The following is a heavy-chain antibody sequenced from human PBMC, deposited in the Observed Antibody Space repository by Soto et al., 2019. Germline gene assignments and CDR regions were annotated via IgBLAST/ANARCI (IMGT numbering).Heavy chain of an antibody. V-gene: IGHV5-51*01. J-gene: IGHJ3*02. Sequence: GESMKISCKGSGYSFTSYWIGWVRQMPGKGLGWVGIIHPGDSDNRYSPSFQGQVTISADKSISTAYLQWSSLKASDTAMYYCAGEYSSLNAFDIWGQGTMVTVSS. CDR3: AGEYSSLNAFDI. CDR2: IHPGDSDN. D-gene: IGHD6-6*01. CDR1: GYSFTSYW.